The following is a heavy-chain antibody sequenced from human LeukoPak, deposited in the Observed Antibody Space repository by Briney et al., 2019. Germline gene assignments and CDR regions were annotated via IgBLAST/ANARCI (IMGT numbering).Heavy chain of an antibody. CDR3: AREYCTTNNCYNWGLGY. V-gene: IGHV3-64*01. CDR2: IASNGGSK. D-gene: IGHD2-2*02. J-gene: IGHJ4*02. CDR1: GFSFSTYI. Sequence: GGSLRLSCAASGFSFSTYIMRWVRQAPGKGLEYVSGIASNGGSKHYANSVKGRFTISRDNSKNTVYLQMGSLRAEDMAVYYCAREYCTTNNCYNWGLGYWGQGTLVTVSS.